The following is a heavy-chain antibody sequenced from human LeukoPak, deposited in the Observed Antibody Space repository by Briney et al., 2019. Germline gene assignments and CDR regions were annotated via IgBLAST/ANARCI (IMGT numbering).Heavy chain of an antibody. J-gene: IGHJ4*02. CDR2: IWHGGTT. Sequence: SETLSLTCTVSGYSISSGYYWGWLRQPPGKGLDWIGSIWHGGTTYYNPSLKSRVTISVDTSNNQFSLKLSSVTAADTAVYYCAISGVGTTKEVDYWGQGTLVTVSS. CDR3: AISGVGTTKEVDY. V-gene: IGHV4-38-2*02. CDR1: GYSISSGYY. D-gene: IGHD4-17*01.